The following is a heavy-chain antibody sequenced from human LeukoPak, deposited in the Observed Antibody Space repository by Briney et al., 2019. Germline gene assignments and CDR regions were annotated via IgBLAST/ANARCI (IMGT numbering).Heavy chain of an antibody. Sequence: GGSLRLSCAASGFTFTGYSMNWVRQAPGKGLEWVSSISGSSKHRYYADSVKGRFTISRDNAKSSLYLQMNSLRAEDTAVYYCVRDTAAAGDFDYWGQGTLVTVSS. J-gene: IGHJ4*02. CDR3: VRDTAAAGDFDY. D-gene: IGHD6-13*01. V-gene: IGHV3-21*01. CDR2: ISGSSKHR. CDR1: GFTFTGYS.